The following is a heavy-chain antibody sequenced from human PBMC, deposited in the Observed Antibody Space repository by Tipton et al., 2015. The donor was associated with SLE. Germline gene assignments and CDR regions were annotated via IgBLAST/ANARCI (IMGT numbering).Heavy chain of an antibody. V-gene: IGHV4-30-2*01. CDR3: ATSGGANDYGDSGKEYFQN. Sequence: TLSLTCAVSGGSISSGGYSWSWIRQPPGKGLEWIGYIYHSGSTYYNPSLKSRVTISVDRSKNQFSLKLSSVTAADTAVYYCATSGGANDYGDSGKEYFQNWGPGTLVTVSS. CDR2: IYHSGST. D-gene: IGHD4-17*01. CDR1: GGSISSGGYS. J-gene: IGHJ1*01.